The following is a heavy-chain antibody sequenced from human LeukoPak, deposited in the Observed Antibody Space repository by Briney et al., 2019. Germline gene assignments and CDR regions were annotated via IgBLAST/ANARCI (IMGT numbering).Heavy chain of an antibody. CDR3: ARVDSRWGGYYYYMDV. CDR2: MNPISGDT. D-gene: IGHD6-13*01. J-gene: IGHJ6*03. CDR1: GYTFTSYD. V-gene: IGHV1-8*01. Sequence: ASVKVSCKASGYTFTSYDVNWVRQAPGQGLEWKGWMNPISGDTGYAQKFEGRVTMTRNISIGTAYMELSSLRSEDTAVYYCARVDSRWGGYYYYMDVWGEGAPVTISS.